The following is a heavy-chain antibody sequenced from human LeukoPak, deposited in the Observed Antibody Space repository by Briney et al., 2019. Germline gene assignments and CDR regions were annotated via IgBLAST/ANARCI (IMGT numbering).Heavy chain of an antibody. CDR3: ARRYYYDSSGLDI. V-gene: IGHV4-59*08. CDR1: GGSISSYY. Sequence: SETLSLTCTVSGGSISSYYWSWIRQPPGKGREWIGYIYYSGSTNYNPSLKSRVTISVDTSKNQFSLKLSSVTAADTAVYYCARRYYYDSSGLDIWGQGTMVTVSS. J-gene: IGHJ3*02. D-gene: IGHD3-22*01. CDR2: IYYSGST.